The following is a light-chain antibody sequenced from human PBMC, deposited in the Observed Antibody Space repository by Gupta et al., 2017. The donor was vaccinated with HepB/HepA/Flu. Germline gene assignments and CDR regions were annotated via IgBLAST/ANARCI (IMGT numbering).Light chain of an antibody. Sequence: SSQPTQPPSVSVSPGQTPTITCSGNKLGDNYSCWYQQKPGQSPVVVSYEDDKRPSGIPERVSGSNTGNTATLTISGTQAKDEADYYCQAWDSNTVLFGGGTKLTVL. CDR3: QAWDSNTVL. CDR1: KLGDNY. J-gene: IGLJ2*01. V-gene: IGLV3-1*01. CDR2: EDD.